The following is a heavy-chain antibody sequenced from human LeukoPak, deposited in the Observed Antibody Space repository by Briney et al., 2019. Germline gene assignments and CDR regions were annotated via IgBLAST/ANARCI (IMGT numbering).Heavy chain of an antibody. D-gene: IGHD6-19*01. Sequence: GASVSVSCKAAGYTFTSYAMHWVRQAPGQRLEWMGWINAGNGNTKYSQEFQGRVTITRDTSASTAYMELSSLRSEDMAVYYCARDFIETGGWYIFDYWGQGTLVTVSS. J-gene: IGHJ4*02. V-gene: IGHV1-3*03. CDR2: INAGNGNT. CDR3: ARDFIETGGWYIFDY. CDR1: GYTFTSYA.